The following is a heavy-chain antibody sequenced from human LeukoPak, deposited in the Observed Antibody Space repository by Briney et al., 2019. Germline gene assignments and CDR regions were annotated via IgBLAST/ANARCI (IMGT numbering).Heavy chain of an antibody. Sequence: SETLSLTCAVYGGSFSGYYWSWIRQPPGKGLEWIGEINHSGSTNYNPSLKSRVTISVDTSKNQFSLKLSSVTAADTAVYYCARRKPVAGAVFDFWGQGTLVTVSS. CDR2: INHSGST. CDR1: GGSFSGYY. V-gene: IGHV4-34*01. J-gene: IGHJ4*02. D-gene: IGHD6-19*01. CDR3: ARRKPVAGAVFDF.